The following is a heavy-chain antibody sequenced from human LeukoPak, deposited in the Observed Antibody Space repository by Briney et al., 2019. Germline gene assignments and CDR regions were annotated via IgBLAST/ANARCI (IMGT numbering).Heavy chain of an antibody. V-gene: IGHV3-73*01. J-gene: IGHJ4*02. CDR1: GFTFSSYA. CDR2: IRSKANSYAT. D-gene: IGHD6-6*01. Sequence: GGSLRLSCAASGFTFSSYAMSWVRQAPGKGLEWVGRIRSKANSYATAYAASVKGRFTISRDDSKNTAYLQMNSLKTEDTAVYYCTRYSSWLFDYWGQGTLVTVSS. CDR3: TRYSSWLFDY.